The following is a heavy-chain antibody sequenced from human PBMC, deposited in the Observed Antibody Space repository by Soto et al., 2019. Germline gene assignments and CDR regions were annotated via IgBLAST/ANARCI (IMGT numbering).Heavy chain of an antibody. Sequence: ASVKVSCKASGYTFTSYYMHWVRQAPGQGLEWMGIINPSGGSTSYAQKFQGRVTMTRDTSTSTVYMELSSLRSEDTAVYYCASNNYDILTGYYNNYYYYGMDAWGQGTTVTVSS. CDR1: GYTFTSYY. J-gene: IGHJ6*02. CDR3: ASNNYDILTGYYNNYYYYGMDA. D-gene: IGHD3-9*01. V-gene: IGHV1-46*01. CDR2: INPSGGST.